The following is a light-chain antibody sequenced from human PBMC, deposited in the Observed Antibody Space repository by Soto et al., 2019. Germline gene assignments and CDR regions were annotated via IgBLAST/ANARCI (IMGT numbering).Light chain of an antibody. Sequence: DIQMTQSPSTLSASVGDRVTITCRASQSISSWLAWYQQKPGKAPKLLIYKASSLESGVPSRFSGSGSGTEFTLTISSLQPDDFATYYRQHYNSYLRRFAQGTKVDIK. CDR3: QHYNSYLRR. CDR2: KAS. J-gene: IGKJ1*01. CDR1: QSISSW. V-gene: IGKV1-5*03.